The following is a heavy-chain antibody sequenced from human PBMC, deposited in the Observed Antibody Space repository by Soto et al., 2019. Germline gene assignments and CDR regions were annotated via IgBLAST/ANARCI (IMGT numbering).Heavy chain of an antibody. CDR2: IVPLFRTT. CDR1: GGTFSSYA. CDR3: ARGGYSSTWSNLLDRSGLDV. D-gene: IGHD6-13*01. Sequence: QVQLVQSGAEAKKPGSSVKVSCKTSGGTFSSYAISWVRQAPGQGLEWMGGIVPLFRTTNYAQKFQGRVTITVDTSTYTVYMELRGLRSGDTAVYYCARGGYSSTWSNLLDRSGLDVWGQGTTVTVSS. V-gene: IGHV1-69*06. J-gene: IGHJ6*02.